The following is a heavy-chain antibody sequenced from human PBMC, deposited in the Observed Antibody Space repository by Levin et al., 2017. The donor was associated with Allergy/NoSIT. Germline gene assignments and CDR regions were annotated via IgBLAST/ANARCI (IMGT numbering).Heavy chain of an antibody. J-gene: IGHJ4*02. V-gene: IGHV3-30*04. Sequence: GGSLRLSCVVSGFTFSSYAMHWVRQAPGKGLEWVAVISYDGSNKYYADSVKGRFTISRDNSKNTLYLQMNSLRAEDTAVYYCARDLNDYGGNSNYWGQGTLVTVSS. D-gene: IGHD4-23*01. CDR2: ISYDGSNK. CDR3: ARDLNDYGGNSNY. CDR1: GFTFSSYA.